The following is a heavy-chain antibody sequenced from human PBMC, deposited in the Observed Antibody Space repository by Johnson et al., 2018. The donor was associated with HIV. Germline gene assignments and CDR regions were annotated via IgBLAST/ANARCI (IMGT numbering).Heavy chain of an antibody. CDR1: RFTFSTSA. J-gene: IGHJ3*02. CDR2: INSDGSST. Sequence: VQLVESGGGVVQPGRSLRLSCAASRFTFSTSAMYWVRQAPGKGLVWVSRINSDGSSTSYADSVKGRFTISRDNAKNSLYLQMNSLRADDTAVYYCAREGSQVAFDIWGQGTMVTVSS. V-gene: IGHV3-74*01. CDR3: AREGSQVAFDI.